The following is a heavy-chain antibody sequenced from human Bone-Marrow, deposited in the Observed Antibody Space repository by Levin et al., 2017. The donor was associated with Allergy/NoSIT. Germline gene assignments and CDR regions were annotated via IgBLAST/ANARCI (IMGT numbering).Heavy chain of an antibody. D-gene: IGHD6-6*01. J-gene: IGHJ4*02. CDR3: ARRSGSSSYFDY. Sequence: HTSETLSLTCAASGFTFSSYAMRWVRQAPGKGLEWVSTVSGSGGDTYYADSVKGRFTISRDNSKNTLYLQMNSLRGEDTAVYYCARRSGSSSYFDYWGQGTLVTVSS. CDR1: GFTFSSYA. CDR2: VSGSGGDT. V-gene: IGHV3-23*01.